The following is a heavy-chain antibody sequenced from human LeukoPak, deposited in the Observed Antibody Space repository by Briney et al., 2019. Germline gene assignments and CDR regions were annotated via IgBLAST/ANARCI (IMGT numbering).Heavy chain of an antibody. CDR2: ISSSSSYI. CDR3: ARDLFEYSSSSDFDY. J-gene: IGHJ4*02. Sequence: PGGSLRLSCAASGFTFSSYSMNWVRQAPGKGLEWVSSISSSSSYIYYADSVKGRFTISRDNAKNSLYLQMNSLRAEDTAVYYCARDLFEYSSSSDFDYWGQGTLVTVSS. V-gene: IGHV3-21*01. D-gene: IGHD6-6*01. CDR1: GFTFSSYS.